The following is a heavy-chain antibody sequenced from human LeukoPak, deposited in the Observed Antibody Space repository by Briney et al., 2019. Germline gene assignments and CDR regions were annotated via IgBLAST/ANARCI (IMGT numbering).Heavy chain of an antibody. CDR1: GYSISSGYY. J-gene: IGHJ5*02. CDR3: ARGYSSSWYYNWFDP. V-gene: IGHV4-38-2*02. Sequence: PSETLSLTCTVSGYSISSGYYWAWLRQSPGKGLEWIGNVYHDGRTYYNPSLKSRVTISVDTSTNQSSLKLSSVTATDTALYYCARGYSSSWYYNWFDPWGQGTLVTVSS. CDR2: VYHDGRT. D-gene: IGHD6-13*01.